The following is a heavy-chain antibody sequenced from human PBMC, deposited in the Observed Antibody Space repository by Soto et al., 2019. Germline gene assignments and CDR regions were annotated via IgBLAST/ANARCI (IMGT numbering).Heavy chain of an antibody. CDR2: IKTDGSET. CDR1: GFTFSSFW. D-gene: IGHD3-10*01. Sequence: GGSLRLSCAASGFTFSSFWMSWVRQAPGKGLEWVANIKTDGSETHYVDSVKGRFTISRDNPKTSLFLQMNSLRVEDTAVYFCTSDRYPRFYHGSGSYPYYWGQGTPVTAPQ. J-gene: IGHJ4*02. CDR3: TSDRYPRFYHGSGSYPYY. V-gene: IGHV3-7*03.